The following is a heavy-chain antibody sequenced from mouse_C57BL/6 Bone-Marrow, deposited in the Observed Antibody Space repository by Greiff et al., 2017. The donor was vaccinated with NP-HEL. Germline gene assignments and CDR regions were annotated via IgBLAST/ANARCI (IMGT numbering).Heavy chain of an antibody. J-gene: IGHJ3*01. CDR3: TTGFTGAY. Sequence: EVQLQQSGAELVRPGASVKLSCTASGFNIKDDYMHWVKQRPEQGLEWIGWIDPENGDTEYASKFQGKATITADTSSNTAYLQLSSLTSEDTAVYYCTTGFTGAYWGQGTLVTVS. V-gene: IGHV14-4*01. D-gene: IGHD1-1*01. CDR2: IDPENGDT. CDR1: GFNIKDDY.